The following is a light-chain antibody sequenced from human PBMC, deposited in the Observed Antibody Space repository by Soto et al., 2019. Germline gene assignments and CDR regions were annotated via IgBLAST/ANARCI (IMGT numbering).Light chain of an antibody. CDR3: HSYDSSAHWV. Sequence: NFMLTQPHSVSESPGKTVTISCTRSGGSIANNYVQWYQQRPGSAPTPVIYQDNERPSGVPVRFSGSIDSSSNSASLTISGLRTEDEADYYCHSYDSSAHWVFGGGTKLTVL. CDR1: GGSIANNY. CDR2: QDN. J-gene: IGLJ3*02. V-gene: IGLV6-57*04.